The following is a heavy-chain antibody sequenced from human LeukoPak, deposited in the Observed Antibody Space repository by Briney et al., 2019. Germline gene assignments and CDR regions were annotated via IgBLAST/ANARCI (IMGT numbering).Heavy chain of an antibody. D-gene: IGHD1-14*01. J-gene: IGHJ3*02. CDR1: GASITGHY. Sequence: PSETLSLTCTVSGASITGHYLTWIRQPPGNGLEWIGYISHIGSTNYNPSLKSRVTISVDTSKNQFSLKLTSVTAADTALYYCARDRISINVLDMWGQGTMVTVSS. CDR2: ISHIGST. V-gene: IGHV4-59*11. CDR3: ARDRISINVLDM.